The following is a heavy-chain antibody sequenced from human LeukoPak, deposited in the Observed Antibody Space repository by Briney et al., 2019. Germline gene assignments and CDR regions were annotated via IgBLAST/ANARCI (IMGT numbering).Heavy chain of an antibody. CDR3: AREYYYDSSGYYALFDY. CDR1: GFTFSSYA. Sequence: GGSLRLSCAASGFTFSSYAMHWVRQAPGKGLEWVAVISYDGSNKYYADSVKGRFTISRDNSKNTLYLQMNSLRAEDTAVYYCAREYYYDSSGYYALFDYWGQGTLVTVSS. J-gene: IGHJ4*02. V-gene: IGHV3-30*14. CDR2: ISYDGSNK. D-gene: IGHD3-22*01.